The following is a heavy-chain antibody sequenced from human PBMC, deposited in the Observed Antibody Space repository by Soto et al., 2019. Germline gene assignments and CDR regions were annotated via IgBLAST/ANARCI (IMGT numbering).Heavy chain of an antibody. V-gene: IGHV3-30-3*01. CDR3: ARGTTPPWTDYIYYGMDV. CDR2: ISYAGSKK. D-gene: IGHD1-1*01. Sequence: QVQLVESGGGVVQPGRSLRLSCAASEFTFSGYAMHWVRQAPGKGLEWVAMISYAGSKKYYVESVKGRFTISRDNSKNTLYLQMNSLSAEDTAVYYCARGTTPPWTDYIYYGMDVWGQGTTVTVSS. CDR1: EFTFSGYA. J-gene: IGHJ6*02.